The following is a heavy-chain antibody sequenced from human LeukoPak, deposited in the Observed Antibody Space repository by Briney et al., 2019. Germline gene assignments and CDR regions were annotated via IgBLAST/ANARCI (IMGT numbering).Heavy chain of an antibody. CDR2: IHASGDT. CDR3: ARVVTTGSYFDY. Sequence: SETLSLTCTVSGDSIISYYWSWIRQPAGKGLEWTGRIHASGDTNYNPSLKSRVTMSVDTSKNQFSLKLSSVTAVDTAVYYCARVVTTGSYFDYWGQGTLVTVSS. D-gene: IGHD4-17*01. J-gene: IGHJ4*02. V-gene: IGHV4-4*07. CDR1: GDSIISYY.